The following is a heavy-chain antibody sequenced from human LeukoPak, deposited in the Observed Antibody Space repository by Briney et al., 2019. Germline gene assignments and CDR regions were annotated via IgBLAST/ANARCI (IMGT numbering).Heavy chain of an antibody. J-gene: IGHJ4*02. CDR1: GFTFDDYA. D-gene: IGHD3-3*01. Sequence: PGGSLRLSCAASGFTFDDYAMHWVRQAPGKGLEWVSGISWNSGSIGYADSVKGRFTISRDNAKNSLYLQMSSLRAEDTAVYYCARLKSEWQGDYFDYWGQGTLVTVSS. V-gene: IGHV3-9*01. CDR3: ARLKSEWQGDYFDY. CDR2: ISWNSGSI.